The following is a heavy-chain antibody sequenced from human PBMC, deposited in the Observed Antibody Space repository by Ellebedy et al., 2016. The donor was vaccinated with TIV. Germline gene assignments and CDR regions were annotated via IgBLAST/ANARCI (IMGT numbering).Heavy chain of an antibody. Sequence: GGSLRLSCAASGFTFRSYDMHWVRQATGKGLEWVSAIGTAGDTYYPGSVKGRFTISRENAKSSLYLQMNSLGAEDTAVYYCARVRFGDTAVDYWGQGTLVTVSS. V-gene: IGHV3-13*01. CDR1: GFTFRSYD. J-gene: IGHJ4*02. CDR3: ARVRFGDTAVDY. CDR2: IGTAGDT. D-gene: IGHD5-18*01.